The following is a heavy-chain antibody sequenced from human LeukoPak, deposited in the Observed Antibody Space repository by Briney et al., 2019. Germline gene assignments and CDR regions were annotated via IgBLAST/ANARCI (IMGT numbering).Heavy chain of an antibody. CDR1: GYTFFSYY. Sequence: ASVKVSCKASGYTFFSYYMHWVRQASGQGLEWMGVMDPSGGGTTYAQKFQGRVTMTRDMSTSTVYMELSSLRSEDTAMYYCARSPPGYYYFDYWGQGTLVTVSS. V-gene: IGHV1-46*01. CDR2: MDPSGGGT. CDR3: ARSPPGYYYFDY. D-gene: IGHD6-25*01. J-gene: IGHJ4*02.